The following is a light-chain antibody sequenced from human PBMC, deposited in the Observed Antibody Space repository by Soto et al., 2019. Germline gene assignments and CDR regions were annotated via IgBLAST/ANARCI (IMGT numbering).Light chain of an antibody. J-gene: IGKJ4*01. V-gene: IGKV3-15*01. Sequence: EVVMTQSPGTLSMSPGERATLSCRASQSVNNNLAWYQQKPGQAPRLLIYGASTRASGIPAKFSGSGSGTEFTLTISSLQSEDFAVYYCQQYNNWPPLTFGGGTKVEIK. CDR3: QQYNNWPPLT. CDR1: QSVNNN. CDR2: GAS.